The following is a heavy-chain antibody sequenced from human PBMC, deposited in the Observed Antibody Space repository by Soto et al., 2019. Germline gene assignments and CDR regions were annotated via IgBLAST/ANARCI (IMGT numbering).Heavy chain of an antibody. D-gene: IGHD3-9*01. CDR3: ARGHYDILTGYYLDY. J-gene: IGHJ4*02. Sequence: QVQLQESGPGLVKPSQTLSLTCTVSGGSISSGGRYYWSWIRQHPGKGLEWIGYMYYSGSTYYNPSLKSRVTISADTSKNQFALKLSSVTVADTAVYYCARGHYDILTGYYLDYWGQGTLVTVSS. CDR1: GGSISSGGRYY. CDR2: MYYSGST. V-gene: IGHV4-31*03.